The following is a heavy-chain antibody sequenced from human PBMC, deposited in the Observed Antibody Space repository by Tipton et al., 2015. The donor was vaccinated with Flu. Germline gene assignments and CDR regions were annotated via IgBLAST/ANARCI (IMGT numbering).Heavy chain of an antibody. J-gene: IGHJ1*01. CDR1: GASISSRSYY. D-gene: IGHD6-19*01. CDR2: IYSSGST. V-gene: IGHV4-39*07. Sequence: LRLSCTVSGASISSRSYYWGWIRQPPGKGLEWIGCIYSSGSTYYNPSLKSRVTISLDMSKNQFSLKLSSVTAADTAVYYCAREKDSSGSEYFQHWGQGTLVTVSS. CDR3: AREKDSSGSEYFQH.